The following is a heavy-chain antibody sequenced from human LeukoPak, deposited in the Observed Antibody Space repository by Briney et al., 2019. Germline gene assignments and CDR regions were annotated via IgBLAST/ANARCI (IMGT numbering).Heavy chain of an antibody. J-gene: IGHJ4*02. CDR3: AREYFHDGTGYSVFFDY. D-gene: IGHD3-22*01. V-gene: IGHV4-4*07. Sequence: SETLSLTCTVSGGSFNSYYWSWIRQPAAKGLELMGRSYTSGNTNYNPSLNSRVTMSVDTSQNQFSLQLSYVTAADTGVYYCAREYFHDGTGYSVFFDYWGQGTLVTVSS. CDR2: SYTSGNT. CDR1: GGSFNSYY.